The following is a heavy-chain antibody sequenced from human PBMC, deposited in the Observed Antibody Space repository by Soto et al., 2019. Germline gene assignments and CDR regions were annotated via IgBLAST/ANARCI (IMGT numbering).Heavy chain of an antibody. V-gene: IGHV4-30-2*01. Sequence: PSETLSLTCAVSGGSISSGGYSWSWIRQPPGKGLEWIGYIYHSGSTYYNPSLKSRVTISVDRSKNQFSLKLSSVTAADTAVYYCARDLKILGYCSSTSCSSLGMDVWGQGTTVTVSS. D-gene: IGHD2-2*01. CDR1: GGSISSGGYS. CDR3: ARDLKILGYCSSTSCSSLGMDV. J-gene: IGHJ6*02. CDR2: IYHSGST.